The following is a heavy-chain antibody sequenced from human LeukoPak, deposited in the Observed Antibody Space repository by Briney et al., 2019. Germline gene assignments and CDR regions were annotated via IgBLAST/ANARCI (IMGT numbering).Heavy chain of an antibody. D-gene: IGHD3-9*01. CDR3: AKGGSGRYFDWSFDY. CDR1: GFTFGTYG. CDR2: IIGSGVAT. V-gene: IGHV3-23*01. Sequence: GSLRLSCAASGFTFGTYGMSWVRQAPGKGLEWVSAIIGSGVATYYADSVQGRFTISRDNSKNTLYLQMNGLRAEDTAVYYCAKGGSGRYFDWSFDYWGQGTLVTVSS. J-gene: IGHJ4*02.